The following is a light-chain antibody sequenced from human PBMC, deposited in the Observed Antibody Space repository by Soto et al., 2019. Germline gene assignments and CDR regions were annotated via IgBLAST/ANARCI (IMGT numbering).Light chain of an antibody. CDR1: SGDVGGYNY. Sequence: QSALTQPRSVSGSPGQSVPISCTGTSGDVGGYNYVSWYQRHPGRAPKLMIYDVSERPSGVPDRFSGSKSGNTASLTISGLQAEDEADYYCCSYAGSSYVFGTGTKVTVL. V-gene: IGLV2-11*01. CDR3: CSYAGSSYV. CDR2: DVS. J-gene: IGLJ1*01.